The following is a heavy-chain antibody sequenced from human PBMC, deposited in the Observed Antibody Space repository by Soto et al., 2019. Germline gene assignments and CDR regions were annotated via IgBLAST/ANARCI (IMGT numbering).Heavy chain of an antibody. V-gene: IGHV3-30*03. CDR3: ATGRSNLYYYDSSGYYPFDY. Sequence: GGSLRLSCAASGFTFSSYGMHWVRQAPGKGLEWVAVISYDGSNKYYADSVKGRFTISRDNSKNTLYLQMNSLRAEDTAVYYCATGRSNLYYYDSSGYYPFDYWGQGTLVTVSS. J-gene: IGHJ4*02. D-gene: IGHD3-22*01. CDR1: GFTFSSYG. CDR2: ISYDGSNK.